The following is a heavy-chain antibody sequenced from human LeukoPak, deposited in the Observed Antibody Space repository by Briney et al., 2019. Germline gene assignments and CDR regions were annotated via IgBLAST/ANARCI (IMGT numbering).Heavy chain of an antibody. Sequence: AASVKVSCKASGYLHWVRQAPGQGLEWMGIINPSGGSTTYAQKFQGRVTMTRDTSTSTVYMELSSLRSEDTAVYYCARDHEGRGYSYPIYWGQGTLVTVSS. D-gene: IGHD5-18*01. V-gene: IGHV1-46*01. CDR3: ARDHEGRGYSYPIY. J-gene: IGHJ4*02. CDR2: INPSGGST. CDR1: GY.